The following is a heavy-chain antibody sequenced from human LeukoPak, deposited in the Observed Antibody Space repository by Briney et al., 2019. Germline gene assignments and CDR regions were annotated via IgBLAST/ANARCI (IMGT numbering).Heavy chain of an antibody. J-gene: IGHJ4*02. CDR2: ISSSSSTI. CDR1: GFTFSSYS. CDR3: AKDQQQLPIYYFDY. D-gene: IGHD6-13*01. Sequence: PGGSLRLSCAASGFTFSSYSMNWVRQAPGKGLEWVSYISSSSSTIYYADSVKGRFTISRDNSKNTLYLQMNSLRAEDTAVYYCAKDQQQLPIYYFDYWGQGTLVTVSS. V-gene: IGHV3-48*01.